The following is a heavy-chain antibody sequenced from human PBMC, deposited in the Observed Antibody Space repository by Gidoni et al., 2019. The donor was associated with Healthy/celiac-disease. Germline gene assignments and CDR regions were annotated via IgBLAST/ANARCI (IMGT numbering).Heavy chain of an antibody. CDR2: IYYSGST. CDR3: ARSPYNWNPGAFDI. D-gene: IGHD1-20*01. Sequence: QVKLQESGPGLVTPSQTLSLTCTVSVGSISSGGYYLRWIRQHPGKGLEWIGYIYYSGSTYYNPSLKSRVTISVDTSKNQFSLKLSSVTAADTAVYYCARSPYNWNPGAFDIWGQGTMVTVSS. CDR1: VGSISSGGYY. V-gene: IGHV4-31*03. J-gene: IGHJ3*02.